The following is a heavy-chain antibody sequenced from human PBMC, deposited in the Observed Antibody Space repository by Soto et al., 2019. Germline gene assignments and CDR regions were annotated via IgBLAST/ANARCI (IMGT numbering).Heavy chain of an antibody. J-gene: IGHJ4*02. CDR3: AKDIRRLAPIAVAEPSFDY. V-gene: IGHV3-23*01. D-gene: IGHD6-19*01. CDR2: ISGSGGST. Sequence: GGSLRLSCAASGFTFDDYAMHWVRQAPGKGLEWVSAISGSGGSTYYADSVKGRFTISRDNSKNTLYLQMNSLRAEDTAVYYCAKDIRRLAPIAVAEPSFDYWGQGTLVTVSS. CDR1: GFTFDDYA.